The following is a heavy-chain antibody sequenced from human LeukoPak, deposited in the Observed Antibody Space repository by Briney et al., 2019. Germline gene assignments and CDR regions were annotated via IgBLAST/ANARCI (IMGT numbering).Heavy chain of an antibody. J-gene: IGHJ4*02. CDR2: ISASDGNT. CDR3: TKDEGWEHHY. V-gene: IGHV3-23*01. CDR1: GITIRSSG. D-gene: IGHD1/OR15-1a*01. Sequence: GGSQRLSCAASGITIRSSGMSWVRQAPGKGLEWVSGISASDGNTYYADSVQGRFTISGDSSENTLYLQMNSLRAGDTAIYYCTKDEGWEHHYWGQGTLVTVSS.